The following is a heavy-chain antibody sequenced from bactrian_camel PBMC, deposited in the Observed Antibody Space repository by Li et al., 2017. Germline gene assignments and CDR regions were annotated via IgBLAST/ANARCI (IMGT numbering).Heavy chain of an antibody. CDR3: AKADFAN. V-gene: IGHV3S40*01. CDR1: GFTFSDYG. CDR2: VNSGGEST. J-gene: IGHJ6*01. Sequence: DVQLVESGGGLVQPGGSLRLSCAASGFTFSDYGMVWVRRAPGKGLEWVSTVNSGGESTFYANPVKGRFTISRDNSKNTVYLRMDSLKPEDTAVYYCAKADFANWGQGTQVTVS.